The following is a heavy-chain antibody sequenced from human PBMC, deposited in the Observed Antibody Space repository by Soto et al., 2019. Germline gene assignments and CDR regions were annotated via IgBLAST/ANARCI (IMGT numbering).Heavy chain of an antibody. D-gene: IGHD2-2*01. CDR3: ARDSPYCSSTSCYSHNWFDP. CDR1: GGSISSSSYY. V-gene: IGHV4-39*07. Sequence: SETLSLTCTVSGGSISSSSYYWGWIRQPPGKGLEWIGSIYYSGSTYYNPSLKSRVTISVDTSKNQFSLKLSSVTAADTAVYYCARDSPYCSSTSCYSHNWFDPWGQGTLVTVSS. J-gene: IGHJ5*02. CDR2: IYYSGST.